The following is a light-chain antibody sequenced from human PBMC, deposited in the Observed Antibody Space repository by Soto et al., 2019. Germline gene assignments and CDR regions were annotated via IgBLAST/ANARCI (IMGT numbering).Light chain of an antibody. V-gene: IGLV2-14*01. Sequence: QSALTQPASVSGSPGQSITISCTGTASDVGGYNYVSWYQQHPGKAPKLMIHAVSNRPSGVPDRFSGSKSGNTASLTISGLMAEDEADYYCCSYVGSSSYVFGTGTKVT. CDR3: CSYVGSSSYV. CDR1: ASDVGGYNY. CDR2: AVS. J-gene: IGLJ1*01.